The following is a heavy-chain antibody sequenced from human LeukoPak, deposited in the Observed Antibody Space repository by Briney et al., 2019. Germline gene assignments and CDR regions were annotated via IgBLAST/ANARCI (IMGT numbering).Heavy chain of an antibody. D-gene: IGHD5-12*01. CDR3: ARESRGYSGYDFGQYYFDY. J-gene: IGHJ4*02. V-gene: IGHV1-2*04. CDR1: GYTFTGYY. CDR2: INPNSGGT. Sequence: ASVKVSCKASGYTFTGYYMHWVRQAPGRGLEWMGWINPNSGGTNYAQKFQGWVTMTRDTSISTAYMELSRLRSDDSAVYYCARESRGYSGYDFGQYYFDYWGQGTLVTVSS.